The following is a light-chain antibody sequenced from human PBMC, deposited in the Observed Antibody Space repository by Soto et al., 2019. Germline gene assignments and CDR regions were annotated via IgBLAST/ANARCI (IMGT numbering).Light chain of an antibody. CDR3: QQCNSYHIS. J-gene: IGKJ5*01. V-gene: IGKV1-39*01. Sequence: DIQRTQYPSSLTASVGDRVTITCRASQSMSSYLNWYQQKPGKAPKLLIYAASNLQSGVPSRFSGSGSGTDFTLTICSLQPDDFATYFCQQCNSYHISFGQGTRLEIK. CDR2: AAS. CDR1: QSMSSY.